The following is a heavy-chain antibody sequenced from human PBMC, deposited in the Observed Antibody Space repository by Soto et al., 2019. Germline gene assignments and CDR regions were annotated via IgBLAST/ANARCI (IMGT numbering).Heavy chain of an antibody. CDR1: GASVSSGSDF. V-gene: IGHV4-61*01. Sequence: PSETLSLTCVVSGASVSSGSDFWSWIRQPPGKGLEWLGYMYCSGSTKYNPSLKSRVTISADTSKNQFSLKLFSVTAADTARYYCARATGYSSTWYDSWGQGIQVTVSS. CDR3: ARATGYSSTWYDS. D-gene: IGHD6-13*01. CDR2: MYCSGST. J-gene: IGHJ5*01.